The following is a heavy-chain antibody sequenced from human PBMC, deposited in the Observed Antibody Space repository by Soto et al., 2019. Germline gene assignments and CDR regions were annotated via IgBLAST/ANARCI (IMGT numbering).Heavy chain of an antibody. Sequence: SETRSLTCTDSGGSISTYYWSWIRQPPGKGLEWIGYINYSGRTNYNPSLKSRVTMSLDTSKNQFSLKLRSVTAADTALFYCARYAGSSWFDYWGQGTLVTVSS. CDR1: GGSISTYY. J-gene: IGHJ4*02. V-gene: IGHV4-59*01. CDR2: INYSGRT. CDR3: ARYAGSSWFDY. D-gene: IGHD6-13*01.